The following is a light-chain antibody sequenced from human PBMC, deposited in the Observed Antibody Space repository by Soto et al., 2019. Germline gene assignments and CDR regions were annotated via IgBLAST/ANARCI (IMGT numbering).Light chain of an antibody. CDR2: GAS. CDR3: KQYGNSPA. CDR1: QTINSNY. Sequence: EIELTQSPDTLSLSPGERATLSCRTSQTINSNYLAWYQQKPGQAPRLLIYGASNRATGISDRFGGSGSGTDFTLTINRLEPGDSAVYYCKQYGNSPAFGQGARVEIK. J-gene: IGKJ1*01. V-gene: IGKV3-20*01.